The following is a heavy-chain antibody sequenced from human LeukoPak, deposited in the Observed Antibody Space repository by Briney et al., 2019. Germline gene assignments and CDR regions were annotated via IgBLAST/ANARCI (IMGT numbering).Heavy chain of an antibody. CDR3: ARARAGYCTNGVCLDYYYYYMDV. Sequence: PSETLSLTCTVSGGSISSYYWSWIRQPPGKGLEWIGYIYYSGSTNYNPSLKSRVTISVDTSKNQFSLKLSSVTAADTAVYYCARARAGYCTNGVCLDYYYYYMDVWGKGTTVTVSS. D-gene: IGHD2-8*01. CDR1: GGSISSYY. J-gene: IGHJ6*03. CDR2: IYYSGST. V-gene: IGHV4-59*08.